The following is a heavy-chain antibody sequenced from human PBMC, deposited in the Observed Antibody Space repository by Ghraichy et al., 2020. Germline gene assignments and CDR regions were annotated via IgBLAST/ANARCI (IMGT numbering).Heavy chain of an antibody. D-gene: IGHD6-13*01. V-gene: IGHV3-23*01. CDR2: ISGSGGTT. Sequence: GGSLRLSCVASGFSFSNYAMRWVRQAPGKGLEWVSAISGSGGTTYYGDSVKGRFTISRDNSKNTVFLQMNSLRAEDTAVYYCAKRSGDSSLPENYYHYMDVWGKGTTVTVSS. CDR3: AKRSGDSSLPENYYHYMDV. CDR1: GFSFSNYA. J-gene: IGHJ6*03.